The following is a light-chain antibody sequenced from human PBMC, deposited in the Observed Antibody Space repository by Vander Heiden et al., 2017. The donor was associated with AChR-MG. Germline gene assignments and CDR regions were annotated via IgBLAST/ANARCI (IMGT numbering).Light chain of an antibody. J-gene: IGKJ2*01. CDR2: WAS. CDR1: QSVLYSSNNKNY. V-gene: IGKV4-1*01. CDR3: QQDYSTPQA. Sequence: DIVMTQSPDSLAVSLGDRATINCKSSQSVLYSSNNKNYLAWYQQKPGQPPKLLIYWASTRESGVPDRFSGSGSGTDFTLTISSLQAEDVAVYYCQQDYSTPQAFGQGTKLEIK.